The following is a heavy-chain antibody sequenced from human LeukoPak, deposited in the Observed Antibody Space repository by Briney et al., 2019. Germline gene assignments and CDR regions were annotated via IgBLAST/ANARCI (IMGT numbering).Heavy chain of an antibody. J-gene: IGHJ4*02. Sequence: GGSLRLSCATSGFTFSGCAMHWVRQAPGKGPEWVAVVSYDGIIKYYADSLKGRFTISRDNSKNTLYLQMNSLRTEDTAMYYCATGGGLATEIDYWGQGTLVTVSS. CDR1: GFTFSGCA. CDR2: VSYDGIIK. D-gene: IGHD3-16*01. CDR3: ATGGGLATEIDY. V-gene: IGHV3-30*04.